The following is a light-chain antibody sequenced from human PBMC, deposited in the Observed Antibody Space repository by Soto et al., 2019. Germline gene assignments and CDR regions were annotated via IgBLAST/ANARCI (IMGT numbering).Light chain of an antibody. CDR2: DAS. CDR1: QSVSSY. Sequence: EIVLTQSPATLSLSPGERATLSCRASQSVSSYLAWYQQKPGQAPRLLIYDASNRATGIPARFSGSGSGTDFTRTISSLEPEDFAVYYCQQRSNWPPWTFGQGNKVEIK. J-gene: IGKJ1*01. V-gene: IGKV3-11*01. CDR3: QQRSNWPPWT.